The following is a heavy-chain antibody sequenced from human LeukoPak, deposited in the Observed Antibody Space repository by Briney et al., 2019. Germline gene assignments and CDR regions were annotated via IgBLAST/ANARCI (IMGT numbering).Heavy chain of an antibody. Sequence: SETLSHTCTVSGGSISSGGYYWSWIRQHPGKGLEWIGYIYYSGSTYYNPSLKSRVTISVDTSKNQFSLKLSSVTAADTAVYYCARTNYGDYDYWGQGTLVTVSS. CDR3: ARTNYGDYDY. D-gene: IGHD4-17*01. J-gene: IGHJ4*02. CDR2: IYYSGST. V-gene: IGHV4-31*02. CDR1: GGSISSGGYY.